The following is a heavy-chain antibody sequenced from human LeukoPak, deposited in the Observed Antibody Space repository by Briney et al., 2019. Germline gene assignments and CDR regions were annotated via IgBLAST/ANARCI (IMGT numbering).Heavy chain of an antibody. CDR2: ISYDGSNK. Sequence: PGGSLRLSCAASGFTFSSYGMHWVRQAPGKGLEWVAVISYDGSNKYYADSVKGRFTISRGNSKNTLYLQMNSLRAEDTVVYYCAKDSVASERGYYYYYMDVWGKGTTVTVSS. CDR3: AKDSVASERGYYYYYMDV. V-gene: IGHV3-30*18. D-gene: IGHD4-23*01. J-gene: IGHJ6*03. CDR1: GFTFSSYG.